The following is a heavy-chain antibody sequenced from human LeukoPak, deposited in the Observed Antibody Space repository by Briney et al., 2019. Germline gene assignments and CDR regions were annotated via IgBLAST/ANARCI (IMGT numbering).Heavy chain of an antibody. CDR2: IYYSGST. D-gene: IGHD6-19*01. CDR3: ARMYSSGWYLSWFDP. J-gene: IGHJ5*02. CDR1: GGSISSYY. V-gene: IGHV4-59*01. Sequence: SETLSLTCTGSGGSISSYYWGWIRPPPRKGLEWIGYIYYSGSTNYNPSLKSRVTISVDTSKNQFSLKLSSVTAADTAVYYCARMYSSGWYLSWFDPWGQGTLVTVSS.